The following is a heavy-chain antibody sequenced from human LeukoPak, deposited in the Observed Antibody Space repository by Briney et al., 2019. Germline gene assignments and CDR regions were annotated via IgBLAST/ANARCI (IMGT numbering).Heavy chain of an antibody. D-gene: IGHD1-1*01. V-gene: IGHV3-48*04. CDR1: GFTFSSYS. CDR2: ISSSSSTI. J-gene: IGHJ3*02. Sequence: GGSLRLSCAASGFTFSSYSMNWVRQAPGKGLEWVSYISSSSSTIYYADSVKGRFTISRDNAKNSLYLQMNSLRAEDTAVYYCARKNWTADGAFDIWGQGTMVTVSS. CDR3: ARKNWTADGAFDI.